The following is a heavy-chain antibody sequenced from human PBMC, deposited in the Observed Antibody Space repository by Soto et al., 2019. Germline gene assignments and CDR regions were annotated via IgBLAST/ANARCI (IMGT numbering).Heavy chain of an antibody. CDR1: GFTFSSYA. D-gene: IGHD1-26*01. J-gene: IGHJ5*02. Sequence: GSIRLCCAASGFTFSSYAMSGVRQAPGKGLEWVSAISGSGGSTYYADSVKGRFTISRDNSKNTLYLQMNSLRAEDTAVYYCAKGESGPRSGSYYLPYNWFDPWGQGTLVSVSS. V-gene: IGHV3-23*01. CDR2: ISGSGGST. CDR3: AKGESGPRSGSYYLPYNWFDP.